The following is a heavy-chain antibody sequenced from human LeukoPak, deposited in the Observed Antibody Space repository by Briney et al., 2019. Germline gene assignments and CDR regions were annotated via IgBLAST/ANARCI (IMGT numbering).Heavy chain of an antibody. J-gene: IGHJ4*02. CDR2: IYSGGST. D-gene: IGHD6-13*01. CDR1: GFTFSSYA. V-gene: IGHV3-23*03. CDR3: ARTWGYSSSWFEIYFDY. Sequence: GGSLRLSCAASGFTFSSYAMSWVRQAPGKGLEWVSVIYSGGSTYYADSVKGRFTISRDNSKNTLYLQMNSLRAEDTAVYYCARTWGYSSSWFEIYFDYWGQGTLVTVSS.